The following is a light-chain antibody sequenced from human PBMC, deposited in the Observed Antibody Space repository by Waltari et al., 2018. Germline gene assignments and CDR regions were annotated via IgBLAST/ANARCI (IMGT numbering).Light chain of an antibody. V-gene: IGKV1-NL1*01. Sequence: IQMTQSPSSLSASVGDRVTITCRASQDITDVLAWYQQKPGKAPKLLIYAASRLETGVPSRCTGSGSGTLYTLTISGLQPEDFATYYCQHYRNTPLTFDQGTKVEVK. J-gene: IGKJ1*01. CDR2: AAS. CDR3: QHYRNTPLT. CDR1: QDITDV.